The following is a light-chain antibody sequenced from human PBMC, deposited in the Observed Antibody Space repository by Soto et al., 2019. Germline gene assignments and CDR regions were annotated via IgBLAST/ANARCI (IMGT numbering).Light chain of an antibody. CDR1: QSISIY. J-gene: IGKJ5*01. CDR2: AAS. V-gene: IGKV1-39*01. CDR3: QQSDSTPPIT. Sequence: DIQMTQSPSSLSASVGDRVTITCRASQSISIYLNWYQQKPVKDPKLLIYAASSLQSGVPSRFSGSGSGTDFTLTISSLQPEDFATYYCQQSDSTPPITFGQGTRLEIK.